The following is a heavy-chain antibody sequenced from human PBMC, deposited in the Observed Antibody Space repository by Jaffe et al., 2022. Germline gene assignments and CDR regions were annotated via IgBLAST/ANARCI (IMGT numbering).Heavy chain of an antibody. J-gene: IGHJ4*02. CDR2: IRSKANSYAT. Sequence: EVQLVESGGGLVQPGGSLKLSCAASGFTFSGSAMHWVRQASGKGLEWVGRIRSKANSYATAYAASVKGRFTISRDDSKNTAYLQMNSLKTEDTAVYYCTRPSALAVAGPSDYWGQGTLVTVSS. V-gene: IGHV3-73*02. CDR1: GFTFSGSA. CDR3: TRPSALAVAGPSDY. D-gene: IGHD6-19*01.